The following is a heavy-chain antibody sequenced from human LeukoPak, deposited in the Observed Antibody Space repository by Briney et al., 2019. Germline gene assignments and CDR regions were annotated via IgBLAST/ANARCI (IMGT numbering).Heavy chain of an antibody. V-gene: IGHV4-4*07. CDR3: ARGSRGMDFDY. CDR1: GGSISSYY. D-gene: IGHD2-8*01. CDR2: IYTSGST. Sequence: SETLSLTCTVSGGSISSYYWSWIRQPAGKGLEWIGRIYTSGSTSYNPSLKSRVTMSLDTSKNQFSLKLSSATAADTALYYCARGSRGMDFDYWGQGTLVTVSS. J-gene: IGHJ4*02.